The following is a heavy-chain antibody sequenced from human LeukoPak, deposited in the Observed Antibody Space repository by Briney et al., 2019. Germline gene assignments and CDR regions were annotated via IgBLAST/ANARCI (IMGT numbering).Heavy chain of an antibody. J-gene: IGHJ4*02. Sequence: SETLSLTCTVSGVSMSAFQWSWVRQSPEKGLEWIGCVNTKGETNYNPSLKSRVITSVDTSKSQFSLRLTSVTAADTAVYYCATSNDAKVAPFDHWGQGALVTVSS. CDR3: ATSNDAKVAPFDH. CDR1: GVSMSAFQ. CDR2: VNTKGET. D-gene: IGHD2-8*01. V-gene: IGHV4-4*09.